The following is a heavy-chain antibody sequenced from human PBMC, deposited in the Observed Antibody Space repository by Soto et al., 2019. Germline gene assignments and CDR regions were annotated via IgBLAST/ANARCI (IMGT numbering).Heavy chain of an antibody. CDR3: ARDLGGPLSEQYYLMDV. CDR2: INPNSGGT. CDR1: GYTFTGYY. D-gene: IGHD3-16*01. V-gene: IGHV1-2*04. Sequence: ASVKVSCKASGYTFTGYYMHWVRQAPGQGLEWMGWINPNSGGTNYAQKFQGWVTMTRDTSISTAYMELSRLRSDDTAVYYCARDLGGPLSEQYYLMDVWGQGTTVTVSS. J-gene: IGHJ6*02.